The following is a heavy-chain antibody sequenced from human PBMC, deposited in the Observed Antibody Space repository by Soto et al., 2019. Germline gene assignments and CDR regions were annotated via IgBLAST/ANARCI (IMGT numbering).Heavy chain of an antibody. Sequence: QVQLQESGPGLVKPSETLSLTCTVSGGSISSYYWSWIRQPPGKGLEWIGYIYYSGSTNYNPSLKSRVTISVDPSKNQFSLKLSSVTAADTAVYYCAREGLTGPIGLYYYYGMDVWGQGTTVTVSS. V-gene: IGHV4-59*01. D-gene: IGHD1-7*01. J-gene: IGHJ6*02. CDR1: GGSISSYY. CDR2: IYYSGST. CDR3: AREGLTGPIGLYYYYGMDV.